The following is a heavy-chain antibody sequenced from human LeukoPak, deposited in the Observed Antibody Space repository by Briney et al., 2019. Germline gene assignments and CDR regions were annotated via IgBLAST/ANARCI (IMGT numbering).Heavy chain of an antibody. CDR1: GFTFSSYG. CDR3: AKGAGGRYFDWLLRPSYYFDY. J-gene: IGHJ4*02. Sequence: GRSLRLSCAASGFTFSSYGMHWVRQAPGKGLEWVAVISYDGSNKYYADSVKGRFTISRDNSKNTLYLQMNSLRAEDTAVYYCAKGAGGRYFDWLLRPSYYFDYWGQGTLVTVSP. CDR2: ISYDGSNK. D-gene: IGHD3-9*01. V-gene: IGHV3-30*18.